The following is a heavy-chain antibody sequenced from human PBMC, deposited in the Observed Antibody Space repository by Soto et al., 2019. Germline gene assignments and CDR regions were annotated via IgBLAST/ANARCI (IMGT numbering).Heavy chain of an antibody. V-gene: IGHV4-34*01. CDR3: ARGWRRAKRDRVVVVAATSWFDP. D-gene: IGHD2-15*01. Sequence: SETLSLTCAVYGGSFSGYYWSWIRQPPGKGLEWIGEINHSGSTNYNPSLKSRVTISVDTSKNQFSLKLSSVTAADTAVYYCARGWRRAKRDRVVVVAATSWFDPWGQGTLVTVS. CDR2: INHSGST. J-gene: IGHJ5*02. CDR1: GGSFSGYY.